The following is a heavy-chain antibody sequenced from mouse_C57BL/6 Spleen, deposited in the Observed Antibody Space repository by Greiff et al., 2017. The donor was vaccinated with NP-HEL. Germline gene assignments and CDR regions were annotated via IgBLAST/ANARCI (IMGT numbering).Heavy chain of an antibody. J-gene: IGHJ2*01. CDR2: INPYNGGT. Sequence: DVQLVESGPVLVKPGASVKMSCKASGYTFTDYYMNWVKQSHGKSLEWIGVINPYNGGTSYNQKFKGKATLTVDKSSSTAYMELNSLTSEDSAVYYCARDYYGSSHFDYWGQGTTLTVSS. V-gene: IGHV1-19*01. CDR1: GYTFTDYY. CDR3: ARDYYGSSHFDY. D-gene: IGHD1-1*01.